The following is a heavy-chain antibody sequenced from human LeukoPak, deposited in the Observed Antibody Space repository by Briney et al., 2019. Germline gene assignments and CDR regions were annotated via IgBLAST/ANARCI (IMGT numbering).Heavy chain of an antibody. J-gene: IGHJ4*02. V-gene: IGHV3-21*03. Sequence: PGGSLRLSCAASGFILSDYNMNWVRQAPGKGLEWVSFITISGTYITYADSVKGRFTISRDNAKNSLYLQMNGLRAEDTADCARDLSATARAYDYWGQGTLVTVSS. CDR1: GFILSDYN. D-gene: IGHD2-15*01. CDR3: ARDLSATARAYDY. CDR2: ITISGTYI.